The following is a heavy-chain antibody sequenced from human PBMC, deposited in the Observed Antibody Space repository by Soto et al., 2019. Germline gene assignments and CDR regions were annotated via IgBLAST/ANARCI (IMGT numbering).Heavy chain of an antibody. V-gene: IGHV3-23*01. CDR2: XSGSGXST. J-gene: IGHJ4*02. CDR3: AAKRTEYHSSWSL. CDR1: GFTFRSYA. Sequence: QPGXSLRLSCAASGFTFRSYAMSWVRQAPGKGLEWVSAXSGSGXSTYYAESVKGXFTISRDXXKNTLYLKMNSLRDEDKDVYYCAAKRTEYHSSWSLWGQGTLVNVSS. D-gene: IGHD6-13*01.